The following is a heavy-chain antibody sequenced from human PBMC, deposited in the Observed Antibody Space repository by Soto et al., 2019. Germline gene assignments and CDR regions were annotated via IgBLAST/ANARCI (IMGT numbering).Heavy chain of an antibody. D-gene: IGHD1-1*01. J-gene: IGHJ6*02. Sequence: ASVKVSCKASGYIFSRYGISWVRLAPGQGLEWMGWISVYDGNSYYAQKFQGRVTMTTDTSTSTGYMELRSLRSDDTAVYYCARDGRMNGYQYYGMDVWGQGTTVTVSS. CDR2: ISVYDGNS. CDR3: ARDGRMNGYQYYGMDV. CDR1: GYIFSRYG. V-gene: IGHV1-18*01.